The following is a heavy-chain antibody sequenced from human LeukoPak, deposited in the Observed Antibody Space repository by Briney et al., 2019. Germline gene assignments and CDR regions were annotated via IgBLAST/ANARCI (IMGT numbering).Heavy chain of an antibody. D-gene: IGHD6-13*01. V-gene: IGHV1-18*01. J-gene: IGHJ4*02. CDR1: GYTFTSYG. Sequence: ASVKASCKVSGYTFTSYGISWVRQAPGQGLEWMGWISAYNGNTNYAQKLQGRVTMTTDTSTSTAYMELRSLRSDDTAVYYCARVNLYSSSWYFYAYWGQGTLVTVSS. CDR2: ISAYNGNT. CDR3: ARVNLYSSSWYFYAY.